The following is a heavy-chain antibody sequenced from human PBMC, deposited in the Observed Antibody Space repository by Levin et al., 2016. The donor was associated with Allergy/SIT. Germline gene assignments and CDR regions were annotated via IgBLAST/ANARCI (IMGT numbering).Heavy chain of an antibody. J-gene: IGHJ4*02. Sequence: SQTLSLTCAVSGGSISSGGYSWSWIRQPPGKGLEWIGYIYHSGSTYYNPSLKSRVTISVDRSKNQFSLKLSSVTAADTAVYYCASRGRDGYNYYFDYWGQGTLVTVSS. V-gene: IGHV4-30-2*01. D-gene: IGHD5-24*01. CDR3: ASRGRDGYNYYFDY. CDR2: IYHSGST. CDR1: GGSISSGGYS.